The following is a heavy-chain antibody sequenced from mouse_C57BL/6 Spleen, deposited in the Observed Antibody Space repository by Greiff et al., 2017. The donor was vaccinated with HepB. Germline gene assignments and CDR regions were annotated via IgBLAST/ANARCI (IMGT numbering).Heavy chain of an antibody. D-gene: IGHD2-3*01. CDR1: GYTFTSYG. CDR3: AREGLSSDMDY. V-gene: IGHV1-81*01. CDR2: IYPRSGNT. J-gene: IGHJ4*01. Sequence: VHLVESGAELARPGASVKLSCKASGYTFTSYGISWVKQRTGQGLEWIGEIYPRSGNTYYNEKFKGKATLTADKSSSTAYMELRSLTSEDSAVYFCAREGLSSDMDYWGQGTSVTVSS.